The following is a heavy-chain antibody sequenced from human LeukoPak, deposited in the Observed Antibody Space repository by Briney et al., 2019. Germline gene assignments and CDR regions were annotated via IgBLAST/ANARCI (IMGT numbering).Heavy chain of an antibody. CDR2: INWNGGST. CDR1: GFTFDDYG. CDR3: ARDVPYDFWSGYSFDY. Sequence: VGSLRLSCAASGFTFDDYGMSWVRQAPGKGLEWVSGINWNGGSTGYADSVKGRFTISRDNAKNSLYLQMNSLRAEDTALYYCARDVPYDFWSGYSFDYWGQGTLVTVSS. D-gene: IGHD3-3*01. J-gene: IGHJ4*02. V-gene: IGHV3-20*04.